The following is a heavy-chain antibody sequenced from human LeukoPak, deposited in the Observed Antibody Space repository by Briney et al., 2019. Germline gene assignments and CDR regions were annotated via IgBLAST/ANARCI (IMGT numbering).Heavy chain of an antibody. V-gene: IGHV4-39*07. J-gene: IGHJ5*02. Sequence: SETLSLTCTVSGGSISSSSYYWGWIRQPPGKGLEWIGSIYYSGSTYYNPSLKSRVTISVDTSKNQFSLKLSSVTAADTAVYYCARASLLWYDSEGWFDPWGQGTLVTVSS. CDR3: ARASLLWYDSEGWFDP. CDR2: IYYSGST. D-gene: IGHD3-10*01. CDR1: GGSISSSSYY.